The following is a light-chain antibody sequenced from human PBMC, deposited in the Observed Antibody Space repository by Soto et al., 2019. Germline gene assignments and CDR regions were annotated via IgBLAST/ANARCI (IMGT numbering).Light chain of an antibody. CDR1: ALPKQY. J-gene: IGLJ3*02. CDR2: KDS. CDR3: QSADSSGTWV. V-gene: IGLV3-25*03. Sequence: YKLTQPPSVSVSPGQTARITCSGDALPKQYAYWYQQKPGQAPVLVIYKDSERPSGIPERFSGSSSGTTVTLTISGVQAEDEADYYCQSADSSGTWVFGGGTKLTVL.